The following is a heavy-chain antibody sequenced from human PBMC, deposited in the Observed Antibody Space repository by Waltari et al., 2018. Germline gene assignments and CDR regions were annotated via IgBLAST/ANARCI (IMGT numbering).Heavy chain of an antibody. CDR1: EFTFSLYW. V-gene: IGHV3-74*01. CDR3: ARGARRTSQTTGWWYFDL. J-gene: IGHJ2*01. CDR2: SNSDGSSI. D-gene: IGHD4-17*01. Sequence: EVQLVESGGGLGQPGGSLRLSCEASEFTFSLYWMHRVRQVPGQGLEWVSRSNSDGSSISYADSVKGRFTIAKDNARNTVYLQMNSLRAEDSAIYCCARGARRTSQTTGWWYFDLWGRGTLLTVSS.